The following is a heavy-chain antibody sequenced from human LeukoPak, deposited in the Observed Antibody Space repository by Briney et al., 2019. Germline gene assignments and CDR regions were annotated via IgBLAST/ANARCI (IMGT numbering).Heavy chain of an antibody. V-gene: IGHV3-13*01. CDR2: IGTAGDT. D-gene: IGHD2-21*01. CDR1: GFTFSSYD. CDR3: ARSTWGGDIDY. J-gene: IGHJ4*02. Sequence: GGSLRLSCAASGFTFSSYDMHWVRQATGKGLECVSAIGTAGDTYYPGSVKGRFTISREDAKNSLYLQVNSLRAGDTAVYYCARSTWGGDIDYWGQGTLVTVSS.